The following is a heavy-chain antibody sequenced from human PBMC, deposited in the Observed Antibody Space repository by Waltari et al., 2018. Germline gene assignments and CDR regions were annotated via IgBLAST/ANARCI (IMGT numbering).Heavy chain of an antibody. D-gene: IGHD2-15*01. V-gene: IGHV1-3*01. CDR1: GYPFTSFA. Sequence: QVQLVQSGAEVKKPGSSVKVSCKASGYPFTSFAMHLVRPAPGQRLPWMGWINAGNGNTKYSQKFQGRVTITRDTSASTAYMELSSLRSEDTAVYYCARDNCGGGSCYSLLASYYFDYWGQGTLVTVSS. CDR2: INAGNGNT. J-gene: IGHJ4*02. CDR3: ARDNCGGGSCYSLLASYYFDY.